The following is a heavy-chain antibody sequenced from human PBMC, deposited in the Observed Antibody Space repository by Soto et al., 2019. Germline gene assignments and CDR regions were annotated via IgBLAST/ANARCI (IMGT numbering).Heavy chain of an antibody. CDR1: GGSISSYY. Sequence: QVQLQESGPGLVKPSETLSLTCTVSGGSISSYYWSWIRQPPGKGLEWIGYIYYSGSTNYNPSLKSRVNISVDTSKNQFSLKLSSVTAADTAVYYCARHPEDIVVVPAASYFDYWGQGTLVTVSS. CDR3: ARHPEDIVVVPAASYFDY. CDR2: IYYSGST. J-gene: IGHJ4*02. V-gene: IGHV4-59*08. D-gene: IGHD2-2*01.